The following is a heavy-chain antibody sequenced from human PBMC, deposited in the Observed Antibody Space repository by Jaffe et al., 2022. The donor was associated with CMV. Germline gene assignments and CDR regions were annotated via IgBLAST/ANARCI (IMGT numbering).Heavy chain of an antibody. V-gene: IGHV4-39*01. D-gene: IGHD6-6*01. J-gene: IGHJ2*01. CDR3: ARHQSIAARLDWYFDL. Sequence: QLQLQESGPGLVKPSETLSLTCTVSGGSISSSSYYWGWIRQPPGKGLEWIGSIYYSGSTYYNPSLKSRVTISVDTSKNQFSLKLSSVTAADTAVYYCARHQSIAARLDWYFDLWGRGTLVTVSS. CDR2: IYYSGST. CDR1: GGSISSSSYY.